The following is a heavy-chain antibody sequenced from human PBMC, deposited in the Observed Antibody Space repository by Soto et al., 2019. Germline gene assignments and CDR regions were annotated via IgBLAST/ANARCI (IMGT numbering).Heavy chain of an antibody. V-gene: IGHV3-30*18. J-gene: IGHJ4*02. Sequence: QVQLVESGGGVVQPGRSLRLSCVASGFSFSGYGIHWVRQAPGMGLEWVAVISYDGSDKYYADSVKGRFTISRDNSKNTLYLQMNSLRAEDTAVYYCANDPYGGNSGNFEYWGQGTLVTVSS. D-gene: IGHD4-17*01. CDR1: GFSFSGYG. CDR2: ISYDGSDK. CDR3: ANDPYGGNSGNFEY.